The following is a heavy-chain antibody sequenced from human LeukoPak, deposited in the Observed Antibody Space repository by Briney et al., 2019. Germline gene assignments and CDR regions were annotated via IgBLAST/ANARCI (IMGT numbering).Heavy chain of an antibody. Sequence: SETLSLTCAVYGESFSEYYWSWIRQPPGKGLEWIGQINHSGGTNYHPSLKTRVTISLDTSKNQVSLKLRSVTAADTAVYYCAFERPVRGYGFGPWGQGALVAVSS. CDR2: INHSGGT. D-gene: IGHD3-10*01. CDR3: AFERPVRGYGFGP. J-gene: IGHJ5*02. CDR1: GESFSEYY. V-gene: IGHV4-34*01.